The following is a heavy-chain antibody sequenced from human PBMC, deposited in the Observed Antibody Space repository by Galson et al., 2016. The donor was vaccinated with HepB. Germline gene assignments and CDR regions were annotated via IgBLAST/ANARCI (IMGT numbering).Heavy chain of an antibody. CDR3: ARARDYYFYSMDV. V-gene: IGHV1-24*01. Sequence: SVKVSCKVSGYTLTELSMHWVRQAPGKGLEWMGGFDPEDGERMYAEKFQGRVTMTEDTSTDTAYMELRSLRSDDTAVYYCARARDYYFYSMDVWGQGTTVTVSS. CDR2: FDPEDGER. J-gene: IGHJ6*02. CDR1: GYTLTELS.